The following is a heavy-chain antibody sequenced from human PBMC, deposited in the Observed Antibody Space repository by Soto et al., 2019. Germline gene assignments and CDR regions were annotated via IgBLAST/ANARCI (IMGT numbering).Heavy chain of an antibody. Sequence: QVQLQESGPGLVKPPETLSLTCTVSGGSISNHYWSWIRQPPGKGLEWIGYIYYNGNTNYNTSLKSRVTMSVDTSKKQISLKLSYVTAADKAVYYCTRANWYSEYWGQGTLVTVSS. V-gene: IGHV4-59*11. J-gene: IGHJ4*02. CDR1: GGSISNHY. D-gene: IGHD7-27*01. CDR2: IYYNGNT. CDR3: TRANWYSEY.